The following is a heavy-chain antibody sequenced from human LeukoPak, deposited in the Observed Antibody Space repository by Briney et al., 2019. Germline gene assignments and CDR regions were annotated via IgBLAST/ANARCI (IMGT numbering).Heavy chain of an antibody. CDR1: GFTFSTSG. D-gene: IGHD1-26*01. CDR3: ARVNRVGVNDY. V-gene: IGHV3-48*01. CDR2: ISTSGTII. J-gene: IGHJ4*02. Sequence: TGGSLRLSCAASGFTFSTSGMNWVRQAPGKGLEWVSYISTSGTIIYYLDSVKGRFTISRDNAKNSLYLQMNSLKTEDTAVYYCARVNRVGVNDYWGQGTLVTVSS.